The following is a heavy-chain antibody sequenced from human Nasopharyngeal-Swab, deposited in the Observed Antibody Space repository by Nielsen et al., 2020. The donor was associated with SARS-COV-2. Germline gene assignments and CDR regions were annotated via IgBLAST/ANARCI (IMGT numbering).Heavy chain of an antibody. CDR3: AQTEAFDI. Sequence: SLKISCAASGFTFDDYAMHWVRQAPGKGLEWVSGISWNSGSIGYADSVKGRFTISRDNAKNSLYLQMNSLRAEDTALYYRAQTEAFDIWGQGTMVTVSS. CDR2: ISWNSGSI. CDR1: GFTFDDYA. J-gene: IGHJ3*02. V-gene: IGHV3-9*01.